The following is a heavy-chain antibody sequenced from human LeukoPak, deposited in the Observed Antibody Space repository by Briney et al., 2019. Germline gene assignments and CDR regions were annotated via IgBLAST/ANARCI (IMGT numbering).Heavy chain of an antibody. D-gene: IGHD4-17*01. CDR1: GFTFSSFA. V-gene: IGHV3-33*01. CDR3: SRGGYGDYNNWFDP. CDR2: IWYNGSNK. J-gene: IGHJ5*02. Sequence: GESLKISCAASGFTFSSFAMHWVRQAPGKRLEWVADIWYNGSNKYYAESVKGRFTISRDNSKNTLYLQMNSLRAEDTAVYYCSRGGYGDYNNWFDPWGQGTLVTVSS.